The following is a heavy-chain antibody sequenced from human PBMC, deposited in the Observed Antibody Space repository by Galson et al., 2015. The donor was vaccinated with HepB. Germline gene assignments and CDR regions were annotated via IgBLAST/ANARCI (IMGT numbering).Heavy chain of an antibody. CDR2: FIPIFGTA. V-gene: IGHV1-69*13. CDR1: GGTFSSYA. Sequence: SVKVSCKASGGTFSSYAISWVRQAPGQGLEWMGGFIPIFGTAIYAQKFQGRVTITADESTSTAYMELSSLRSEDTAVYYCAREGKDYGDSLGGAYDAFDIWGQGTMVTVSS. CDR3: AREGKDYGDSLGGAYDAFDI. D-gene: IGHD4-17*01. J-gene: IGHJ3*02.